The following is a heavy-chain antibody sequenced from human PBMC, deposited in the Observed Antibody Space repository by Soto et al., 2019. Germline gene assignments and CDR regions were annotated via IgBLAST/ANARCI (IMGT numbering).Heavy chain of an antibody. CDR3: ARDSHVTIFGVVSVDV. V-gene: IGHV1-69*01. CDR1: GGTFSSYA. J-gene: IGHJ6*02. CDR2: IISIFGTA. Sequence: QVQLVQSGAEVKKPGSSVKVSCKASGGTFSSYAISWVRQAPGQGLEWRGGIISIFGTANYAQKFQGRVTSTADESTSTAYMELSSLRSEDTAVYSCARDSHVTIFGVVSVDVWGQGTTVTVSS. D-gene: IGHD3-3*01.